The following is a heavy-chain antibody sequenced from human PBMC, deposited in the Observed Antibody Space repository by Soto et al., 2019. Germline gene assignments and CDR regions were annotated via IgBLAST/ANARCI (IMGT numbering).Heavy chain of an antibody. V-gene: IGHV3-23*01. D-gene: IGHD1-7*01. CDR1: GFTFSTYA. CDR3: AKGDSEYYWNYDWFDP. Sequence: GGSLRLSCAASGFTFSTYAMSWVRQAPGQGLEWVSAISGSGGSTFYADSVKGRFTISRDNSKKTLYLQMNTLRADDTAVYYCAKGDSEYYWNYDWFDPWGQGTLVTVSS. J-gene: IGHJ5*02. CDR2: ISGSGGST.